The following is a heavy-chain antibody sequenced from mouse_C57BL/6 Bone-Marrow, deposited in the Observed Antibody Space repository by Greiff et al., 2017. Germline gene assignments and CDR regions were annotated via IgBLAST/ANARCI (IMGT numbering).Heavy chain of an antibody. CDR1: GYTFTTYP. Sequence: QVQLQQSGAELVKPGASVKMSCKASGYTFTTYPIEWMKQNHGKSLEWIGNFHPYNDDTKYNEKFKGKATLTLEKSSSTVYLELSRLTSDVSAVYYCARGGDGYYVVPFAYWGQGTLVTVSA. D-gene: IGHD2-3*01. CDR3: ARGGDGYYVVPFAY. V-gene: IGHV1-47*01. CDR2: FHPYNDDT. J-gene: IGHJ3*01.